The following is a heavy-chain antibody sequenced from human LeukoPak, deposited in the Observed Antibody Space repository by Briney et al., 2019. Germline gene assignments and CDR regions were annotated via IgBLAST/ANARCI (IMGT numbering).Heavy chain of an antibody. CDR3: ARGKYYDGSGYPNYPYYFDY. Sequence: PSETLSLTCAVSGYSISSGYYWGWIRQPPGKGLEWIGSIYHSGSTYYNPSLKSRVTISVDTSKNQFSLKLSSVTAADTAVYYCARGKYYDGSGYPNYPYYFDYWGQGTLVTVSS. V-gene: IGHV4-38-2*01. D-gene: IGHD3-22*01. J-gene: IGHJ4*02. CDR1: GYSISSGYY. CDR2: IYHSGST.